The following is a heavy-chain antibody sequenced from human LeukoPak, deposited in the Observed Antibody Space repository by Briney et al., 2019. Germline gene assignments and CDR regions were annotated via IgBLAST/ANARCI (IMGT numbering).Heavy chain of an antibody. Sequence: SETLSLTCAVYGGSFRGYYWSWIRQPPGKGLEWIGYIDYSGSTNYNPSLKSRVTISVDTSKNHFSLKLSSVTAADTAVYYCARGLSARGRFDNWGQGTLVTVSS. J-gene: IGHJ4*02. CDR1: GGSFRGYY. V-gene: IGHV4-59*01. CDR2: IDYSGST. CDR3: ARGLSARGRFDN. D-gene: IGHD2/OR15-2a*01.